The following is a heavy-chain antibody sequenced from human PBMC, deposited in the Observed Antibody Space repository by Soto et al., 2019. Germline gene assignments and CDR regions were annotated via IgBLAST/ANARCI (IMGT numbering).Heavy chain of an antibody. CDR2: ISAYNGKT. D-gene: IGHD5-12*01. Sequence: QVQLVQSGGEVKKPGASVKLSCTASGYTFTSYGISWVRQAPGQGLEWMGWISAYNGKTNYAQNVQGRVTMTTDTSTRTALMELRSRRSDETAVYYCARGGDVNYYHGMDAWGQGTTVTVSS. CDR3: ARGGDVNYYHGMDA. V-gene: IGHV1-18*01. CDR1: GYTFTSYG. J-gene: IGHJ6*02.